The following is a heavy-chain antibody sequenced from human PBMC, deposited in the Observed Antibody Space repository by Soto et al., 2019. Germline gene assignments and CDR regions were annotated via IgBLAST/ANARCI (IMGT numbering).Heavy chain of an antibody. CDR1: GGSISSGDNS. D-gene: IGHD5-18*01. CDR3: AREGGYSYGYDFDY. CDR2: IYQSGTT. V-gene: IGHV4-30-2*01. Sequence: SETLSLTCVVSGGSISSGDNSWSWIRQPPGKGLEWIGYIYQSGTTYYNPSLKSRVTISLDRSKNQFSLKLSSVTAADTAVYYCAREGGYSYGYDFDYWGQGALVTVSS. J-gene: IGHJ4*02.